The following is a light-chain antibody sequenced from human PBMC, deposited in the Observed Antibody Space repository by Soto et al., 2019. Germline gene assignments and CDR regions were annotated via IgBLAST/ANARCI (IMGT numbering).Light chain of an antibody. V-gene: IGKV1-5*01. Sequence: DIQMTQAPSTLSASIGDRVIITCRASQSISHWLAWYQQKPGKAPKLLISDASILESGVPSRFSGSTSGTEFTLTISSLQPEDFATYYCQQSYTNPPTFGGGTKVDIK. CDR3: QQSYTNPPT. CDR2: DAS. CDR1: QSISHW. J-gene: IGKJ4*01.